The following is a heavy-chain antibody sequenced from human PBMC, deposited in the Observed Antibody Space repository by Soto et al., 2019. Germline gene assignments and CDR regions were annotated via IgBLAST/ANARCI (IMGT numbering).Heavy chain of an antibody. CDR1: GFTFSSYG. V-gene: IGHV3-33*01. CDR2: IWYDGSNK. D-gene: IGHD2-15*01. CDR3: AREGADIGGVVAKRNYYYGMDV. Sequence: QVQLVESGGGVVQPGRSLRLSCAASGFTFSSYGMHWVRQAPGKGLEWVAVIWYDGSNKYYADSVKGRFTISRDNSKNTRNLQMNSLRAEDTAVDYGAREGADIGGVVAKRNYYYGMDVWGQGPTVTVAS. J-gene: IGHJ6*02.